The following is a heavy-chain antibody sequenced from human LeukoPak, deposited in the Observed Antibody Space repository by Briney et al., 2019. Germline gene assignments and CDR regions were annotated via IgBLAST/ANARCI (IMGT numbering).Heavy chain of an antibody. D-gene: IGHD3-22*01. CDR3: ARVGYYYDSSGYFDY. J-gene: IGHJ4*02. V-gene: IGHV4-30-4*08. CDR2: IYYSGST. Sequence: PSQTLSLTCTVSGGSISSGDYYWSWIRQPPGKGLEWIGYIYYSGSTYYNPSLKSRVTISVDTSKNQFSLKLSSVTAADTAVYYCARVGYYYDSSGYFDYWGQGTLVTVSS. CDR1: GGSISSGDYY.